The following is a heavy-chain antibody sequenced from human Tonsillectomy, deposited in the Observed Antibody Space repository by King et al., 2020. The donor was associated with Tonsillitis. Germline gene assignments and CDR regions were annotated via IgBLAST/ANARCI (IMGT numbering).Heavy chain of an antibody. CDR2: ICSSWST. CDR3: ARDRVYYYYYGLDV. CDR1: GGSISNYY. J-gene: IGHJ6*02. V-gene: IGHV4-4*07. Sequence: VQLQESGPRLVKSSETLSLTCTVSGGSISNYYWSWIRQPAGKGLEWIGRICSSWSTNYNPSLKSRVTMSIDTSKNQLSLNLTSVTAADTAVYYCARDRVYYYYYGLDVWGQGTTVTVSS. D-gene: IGHD5/OR15-5a*01.